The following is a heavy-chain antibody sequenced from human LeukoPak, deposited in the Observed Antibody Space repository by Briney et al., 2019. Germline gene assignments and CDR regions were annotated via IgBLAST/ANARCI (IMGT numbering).Heavy chain of an antibody. J-gene: IGHJ4*02. Sequence: PGGSLRLSCAASGFTFSSYGMPWVRQAPGKGLEWVAVISYDGSNKYYADSVKGRFTISRDNSKNTLYLQMNSLRAEDTAVYYCAKDHNPPGWLLPDYWGQGTLVTVSS. D-gene: IGHD3-22*01. CDR3: AKDHNPPGWLLPDY. V-gene: IGHV3-30*18. CDR1: GFTFSSYG. CDR2: ISYDGSNK.